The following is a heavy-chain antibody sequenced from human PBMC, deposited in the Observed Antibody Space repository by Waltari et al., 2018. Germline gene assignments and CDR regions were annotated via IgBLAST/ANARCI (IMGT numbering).Heavy chain of an antibody. V-gene: IGHV1-46*01. CDR3: ARAQMARRAFDI. CDR1: GYTLTSYY. Sequence: QVQLVQSGAEVKKPGASVKVSCKASGYTLTSYYMHWVRQAPGQGLEWMGIINPSGGSTSYAQKFQGRVTMTRDTSTSTVYMELSSLRSEDTAVYYCARAQMARRAFDIWGQGTMVTVSS. J-gene: IGHJ3*02. CDR2: INPSGGST.